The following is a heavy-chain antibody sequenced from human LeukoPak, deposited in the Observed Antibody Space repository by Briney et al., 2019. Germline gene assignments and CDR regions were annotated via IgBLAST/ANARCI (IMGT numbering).Heavy chain of an antibody. Sequence: GGSLRLSCAASGFTFSSDGMHWVRQAPGKGLEWVAVIWYDGSNKYYADSVKGRFTISRDNSKNTLYLQMNSLRAEDTAVYYCAKDSHSSSWYPDYWGQGTLVTVSS. D-gene: IGHD6-13*01. V-gene: IGHV3-33*06. J-gene: IGHJ4*02. CDR1: GFTFSSDG. CDR2: IWYDGSNK. CDR3: AKDSHSSSWYPDY.